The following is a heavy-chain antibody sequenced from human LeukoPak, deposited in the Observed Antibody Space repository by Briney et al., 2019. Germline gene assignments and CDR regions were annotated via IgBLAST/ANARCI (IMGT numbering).Heavy chain of an antibody. J-gene: IGHJ4*02. CDR3: ARVPPYYYGSGRFGY. CDR2: IYHRGST. D-gene: IGHD3-10*01. CDR1: GGSISSNNW. V-gene: IGHV4-4*02. Sequence: PSETLSLTCAVSGGSISSNNWWSWVRQPPGKGLEWIGEIYHRGSTNYNPSLKSRVTISVDKSKNQFSLKLTSVTAADTAVYYCARVPPYYYGSGRFGYWGQGTLVTVSS.